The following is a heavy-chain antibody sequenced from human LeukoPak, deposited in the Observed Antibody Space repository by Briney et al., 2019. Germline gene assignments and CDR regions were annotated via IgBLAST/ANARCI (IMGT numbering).Heavy chain of an antibody. J-gene: IGHJ4*02. Sequence: ASVKVSCKASGYTFTDYYMHWVRQAPGQGFEWMGWINPNDGDTNYAQKFQGRVTMTRDTSISTAHMEVSRLRSDDTAVYCCARANFLYCSSSTCLFDYWGQGALVTVSS. D-gene: IGHD2-2*01. CDR3: ARANFLYCSSSTCLFDY. CDR1: GYTFTDYY. V-gene: IGHV1-2*02. CDR2: INPNDGDT.